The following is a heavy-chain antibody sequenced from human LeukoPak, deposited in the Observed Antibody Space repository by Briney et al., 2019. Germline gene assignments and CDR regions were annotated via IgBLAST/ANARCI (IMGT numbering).Heavy chain of an antibody. CDR1: GFTFSSYA. J-gene: IGHJ4*02. CDR2: ISGSGGNT. Sequence: GGSLRLSCAASGFTFSSYAMSWVRQAPGKGLEWVSVISGSGGNTYYADSVKGRFTIPRDNSKNTLYLQMNSLRVDDTAVYSCAKGSHGYSSSSADYWGQGTLVTVSS. CDR3: AKGSHGYSSSSADY. V-gene: IGHV3-23*01. D-gene: IGHD6-6*01.